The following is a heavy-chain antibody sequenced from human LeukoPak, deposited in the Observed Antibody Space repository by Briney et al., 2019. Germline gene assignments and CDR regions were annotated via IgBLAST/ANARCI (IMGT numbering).Heavy chain of an antibody. V-gene: IGHV1-8*03. CDR1: GGTFSSYA. CDR2: MNPNSGNT. J-gene: IGHJ4*02. CDR3: AREGLDY. Sequence: ASVKVSCKASGGTFSSYAISWVRQAPGQGLEWMGYMNPNSGNTGYAQKFQGRVTITTGTSTSTAYMDLSSLRSEDTAVYYCAREGLDYWGQGTLVTVSS.